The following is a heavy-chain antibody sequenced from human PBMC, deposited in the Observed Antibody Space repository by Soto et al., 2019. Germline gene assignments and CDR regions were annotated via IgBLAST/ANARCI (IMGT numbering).Heavy chain of an antibody. J-gene: IGHJ3*01. Sequence: ASVKVSCKASGYTFTGYYIHWVRQAPGQGLEWMGWINPNRSGTKYAQKFQGWVTMTRDTSISAAYLELNRLESGDTAVYYCARGRDSSGYYSPNDAFDFWGQGTMVTVSS. CDR2: INPNRSGT. D-gene: IGHD3-22*01. CDR1: GYTFTGYY. V-gene: IGHV1-2*04. CDR3: ARGRDSSGYYSPNDAFDF.